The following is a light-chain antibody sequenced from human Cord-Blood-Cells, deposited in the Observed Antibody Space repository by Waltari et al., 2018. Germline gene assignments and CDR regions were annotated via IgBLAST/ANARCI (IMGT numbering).Light chain of an antibody. J-gene: IGLJ1*01. Sequence: QSALPQPASVSGSPGQSITIPCTGTSSDGGGFNYVSWDQQHPGKAPKLVIYDVSNRPSGVSNRFSGSKSGNTASLTISGLQAEDEADYYCSSYTSSRTLAYVFGTGTKVTVL. CDR1: SSDGGGFNY. V-gene: IGLV2-14*01. CDR3: SSYTSSRTLAYV. CDR2: DVS.